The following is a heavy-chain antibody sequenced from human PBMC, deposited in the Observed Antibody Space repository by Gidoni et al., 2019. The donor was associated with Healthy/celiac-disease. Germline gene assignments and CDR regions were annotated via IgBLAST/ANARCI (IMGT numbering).Heavy chain of an antibody. V-gene: IGHV2-26*01. CDR1: GFSLSNARMG. CDR3: ARIGVGRDFWSGYLNWFDP. CDR2: IFSNDEK. Sequence: QVTLKESGPVLVKPTETLTLTCTVSGFSLSNARMGVSWIRQPPGKALEWLAHIFSNDEKSYSTSLKSRLTISKDTSKSQVVLTMTNMDPVDTATYYCARIGVGRDFWSGYLNWFDPWGQGTLVTVSS. D-gene: IGHD3-3*01. J-gene: IGHJ5*02.